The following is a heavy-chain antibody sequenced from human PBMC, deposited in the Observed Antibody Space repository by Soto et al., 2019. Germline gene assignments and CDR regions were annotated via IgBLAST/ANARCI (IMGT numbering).Heavy chain of an antibody. Sequence: SETLSLTCAVSGGSISSCGYSWSWIRQPPGKGLEWIGYIYHSGSTYYNPSLKSRVTISVDRSKNQFSLKLSSVTAADTAVYYCARDYYDSSGYLGPYYWGQGTLVTVS. CDR1: GGSISSCGYS. V-gene: IGHV4-30-2*01. CDR2: IYHSGST. J-gene: IGHJ4*02. D-gene: IGHD3-22*01. CDR3: ARDYYDSSGYLGPYY.